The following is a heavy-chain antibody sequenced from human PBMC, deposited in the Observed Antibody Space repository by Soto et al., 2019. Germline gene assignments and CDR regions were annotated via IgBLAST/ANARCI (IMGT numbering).Heavy chain of an antibody. CDR2: ISAYNGNT. CDR3: ARDSYSSGLYTAPQNGAFDI. D-gene: IGHD6-19*01. CDR1: GYTFTSYG. J-gene: IGHJ3*02. V-gene: IGHV1-18*01. Sequence: QVQLVQSGAEVKKPGASVKVSCKASGYTFTSYGISWVRQAPGQGLEWMGWISAYNGNTNYAQKLQGRVTMTTDTSTIIAYRELRSLRSDDTAVYYCARDSYSSGLYTAPQNGAFDIWGQWTMVTVSS.